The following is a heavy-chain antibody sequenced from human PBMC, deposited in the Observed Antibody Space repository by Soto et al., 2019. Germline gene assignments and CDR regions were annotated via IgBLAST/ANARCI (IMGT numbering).Heavy chain of an antibody. CDR1: GGSISRGDYY. CDR3: ARTEMATVYFDY. Sequence: SETLSLTCTVSGGSISRGDYYWSWIRQPPGKGLEWIGYIYYSGSTYYNPSLKSRVTISVDTSKNQFSLKLSSVTAAGTAVYYCARTEMATVYFDYWGQGTLVTVSS. J-gene: IGHJ4*02. D-gene: IGHD4-4*01. CDR2: IYYSGST. V-gene: IGHV4-30-4*01.